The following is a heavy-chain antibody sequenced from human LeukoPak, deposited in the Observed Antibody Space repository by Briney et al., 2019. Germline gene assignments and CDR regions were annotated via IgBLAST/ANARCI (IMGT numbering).Heavy chain of an antibody. J-gene: IGHJ4*02. CDR2: IKHDGSEK. V-gene: IGHV3-7*01. CDR1: GFIFTNYF. D-gene: IGHD3-3*01. Sequence: GGSLRLSCAASGFIFTNYFMSWVRQAPGKGLEWVASIKHDGSEKYYVDSVGGRFTISRDNTMNSLYLQMSSLRAEDTAVYYCATDRGWRTSGYYLYYFEYWGQGTLVTYSS. CDR3: ATDRGWRTSGYYLYYFEY.